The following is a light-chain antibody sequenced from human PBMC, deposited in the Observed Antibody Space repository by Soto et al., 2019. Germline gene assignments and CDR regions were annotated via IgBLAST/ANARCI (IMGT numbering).Light chain of an antibody. CDR2: EST. CDR1: GCALVNYNL. J-gene: IGLJ3*02. Sequence: QSALTQPASVSGSPGQSITISCTGTGCALVNYNLVSWYQQPPGQAPRLVIYESTKRPSGVSDRFSGSKSGNTASLTISGLQAEDEADYYCCSCVSGSPFDVLFGGGTKLTVL. CDR3: CSCVSGSPFDVL. V-gene: IGLV2-23*01.